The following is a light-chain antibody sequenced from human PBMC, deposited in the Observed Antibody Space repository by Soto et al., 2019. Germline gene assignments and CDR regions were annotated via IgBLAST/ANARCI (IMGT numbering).Light chain of an antibody. V-gene: IGKV3-20*01. CDR2: GAS. CDR1: QSVSSSY. CDR3: QQYGSPTWT. J-gene: IGKJ1*01. Sequence: EIVLTQSPGTLSLSPGERATLSCRASQSVSSSYLAWYQQKPSQAPRLLIYGASSRATGIPDRFSGSGSGTDFTLTISRLEPEDFAVYYCQQYGSPTWTFGQGTKVDIK.